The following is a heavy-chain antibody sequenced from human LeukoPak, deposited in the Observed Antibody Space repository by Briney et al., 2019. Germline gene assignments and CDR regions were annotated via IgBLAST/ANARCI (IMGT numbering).Heavy chain of an antibody. J-gene: IGHJ4*02. Sequence: ASVKVSCKASGYTFTSYGISWVRQAPGQGLEWMAWISAYNGNTNYAQKFQDRVTLTTDTSTSTAYMELGSLKSDETAMYYCARDRGSLAVADSRTSDFWGQGTLVTVSS. D-gene: IGHD6-19*01. CDR2: ISAYNGNT. V-gene: IGHV1-18*01. CDR3: ARDRGSLAVADSRTSDF. CDR1: GYTFTSYG.